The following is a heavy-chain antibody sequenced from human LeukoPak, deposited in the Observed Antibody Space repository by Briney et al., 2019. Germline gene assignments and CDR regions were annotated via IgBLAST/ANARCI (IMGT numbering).Heavy chain of an antibody. J-gene: IGHJ1*01. V-gene: IGHV3-15*05. CDR1: GFTFSSYA. D-gene: IGHD3-10*01. Sequence: GGSLRLSCAASGFTFSSYAMSWVRQAPGKGLEWVGRIKSKTDGGTADYAAPVRGRFTISRDDSKYTLFLQMDSLTIDDTARYYCTKEESGSYKGYLHHWGRGTLVTVSS. CDR2: IKSKTDGGTA. CDR3: TKEESGSYKGYLHH.